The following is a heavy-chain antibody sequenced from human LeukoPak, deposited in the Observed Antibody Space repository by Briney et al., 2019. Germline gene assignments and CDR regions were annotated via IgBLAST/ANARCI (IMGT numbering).Heavy chain of an antibody. CDR3: ARDEIPSGT. D-gene: IGHD6-25*01. V-gene: IGHV3-23*01. CDR1: GFIFNNYA. CDR2: ISGSGRNT. Sequence: GGSLSLSCAASGFIFNNYALSWVLQTPGKRLQWVSAISGSGRNTYYADSVKGRFTISIDNSKSTVDLQMNSLRAEDTGIYYCARDEIPSGTWGQGTMVIVSS. J-gene: IGHJ3*01.